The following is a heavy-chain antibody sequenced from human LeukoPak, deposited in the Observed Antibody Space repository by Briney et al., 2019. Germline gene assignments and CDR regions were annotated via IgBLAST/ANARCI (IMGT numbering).Heavy chain of an antibody. CDR1: GSTFSNHV. Sequence: GGSLRLSCAASGSTFSNHVMHWVRQAPGKGLEWVAVISSDGNNDYYADSVQGRFTIARDNSKNTLYLQMNSLRAEDTAVYYCARDRPGITVAGALDYWGQGTLVTVSS. V-gene: IGHV3-30*04. D-gene: IGHD6-19*01. CDR2: ISSDGNND. J-gene: IGHJ4*02. CDR3: ARDRPGITVAGALDY.